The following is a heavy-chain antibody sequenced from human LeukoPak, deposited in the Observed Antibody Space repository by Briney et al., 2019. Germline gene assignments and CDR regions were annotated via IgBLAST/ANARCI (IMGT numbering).Heavy chain of an antibody. Sequence: ASVKVSCRASRGTFSSYAIIWVRQAPGQGLEWMGIINPSGGSTSYAQKFQGRVTMTRDTSTSTAYMELSSLRSEDTAVYYCAREYCSGGSCYSGAFDIWGQGTMVTVSS. V-gene: IGHV1-46*01. J-gene: IGHJ3*02. CDR2: INPSGGST. CDR3: AREYCSGGSCYSGAFDI. D-gene: IGHD2-15*01. CDR1: RGTFSSYA.